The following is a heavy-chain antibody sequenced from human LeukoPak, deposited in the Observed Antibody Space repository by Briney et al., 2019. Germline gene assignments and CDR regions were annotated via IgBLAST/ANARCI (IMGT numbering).Heavy chain of an antibody. CDR2: INHSGST. D-gene: IGHD2-2*01. V-gene: IGHV4-34*01. Sequence: SETLSLTCAVYGGSFSGYYWSWIRQPPGKGLEWIGEINHSGSTNYNPSLKSRVTISVDTSKNQFSLKLSSVTAADTAVYYCEFVPAAISRGDPIDYLGQGTLVTVSS. CDR3: EFVPAAISRGDPIDY. CDR1: GGSFSGYY. J-gene: IGHJ4*02.